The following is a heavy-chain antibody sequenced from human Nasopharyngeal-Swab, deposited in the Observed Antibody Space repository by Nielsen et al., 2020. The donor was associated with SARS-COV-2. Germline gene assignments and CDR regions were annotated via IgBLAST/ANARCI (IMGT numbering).Heavy chain of an antibody. CDR2: ISWNSGST. CDR3: AKIDGYNYLYAFDI. J-gene: IGHJ3*02. V-gene: IGHV3-9*01. Sequence: SLKISCAASGFTFDDYAMHWVRQAPGKGLEWVSGISWNSGSTGYADSVKGRFTISRDNAKNSLYLQMNGLRAEDTALYYCAKIDGYNYLYAFDIWGQGTMVTVSS. CDR1: GFTFDDYA. D-gene: IGHD5-24*01.